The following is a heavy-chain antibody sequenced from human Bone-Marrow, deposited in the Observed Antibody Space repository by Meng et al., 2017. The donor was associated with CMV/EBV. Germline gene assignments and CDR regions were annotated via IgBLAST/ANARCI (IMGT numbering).Heavy chain of an antibody. J-gene: IGHJ3*02. V-gene: IGHV3-23*01. CDR3: AKGVLREIDAFDI. Sequence: GGSLRLSCAASGFTFSGYAITWVRQAPGKGLEWVSGIGGSGDSTYYADSVKGRFTISRDNSKNTLYLQMNSLRAEDTAVYYCAKGVLREIDAFDIWGQGTMVTVSS. D-gene: IGHD3-10*01. CDR2: IGGSGDST. CDR1: GFTFSGYA.